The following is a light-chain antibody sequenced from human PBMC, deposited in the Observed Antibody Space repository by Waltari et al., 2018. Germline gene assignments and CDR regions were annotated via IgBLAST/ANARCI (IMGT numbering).Light chain of an antibody. CDR3: SSYTSSTVV. CDR2: DVS. J-gene: IGLJ2*01. V-gene: IGLV2-14*03. Sequence: QSALTQPASVSGSPGQSITISCTGTSSDVGGYNYVSWYQQHPGKAPKLMIYDVSNRPSGVSKRFPGSKSGNTASLTISGLQAEDEADYYCSSYTSSTVVFGGGTKLTVL. CDR1: SSDVGGYNY.